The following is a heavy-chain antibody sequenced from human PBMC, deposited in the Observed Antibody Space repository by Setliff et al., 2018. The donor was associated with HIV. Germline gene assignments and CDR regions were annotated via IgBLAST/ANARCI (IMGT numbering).Heavy chain of an antibody. D-gene: IGHD7-27*01. Sequence: SETLSLTCSVSGGSISNNDYYWGWIRQSPGKGLELIGTIFNSGSSYYNPSLESRVTISVDTSQNQFPLRLRSVTAADTAVYYCARHPLTDWYFDIWGRGTLVTVSS. CDR1: GGSISNNDYY. J-gene: IGHJ2*01. CDR2: IFNSGSS. CDR3: ARHPLTDWYFDI. V-gene: IGHV4-39*01.